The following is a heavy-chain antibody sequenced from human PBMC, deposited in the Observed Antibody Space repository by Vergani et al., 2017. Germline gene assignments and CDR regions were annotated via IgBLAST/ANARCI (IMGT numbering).Heavy chain of an antibody. V-gene: IGHV1-69*01. CDR2: IIPIFGTA. CDR3: ARDNGESDYGDYGYAGRQGHVGV. D-gene: IGHD4-17*01. CDR1: GFTFTSYH. Sequence: QVQLVQSGAEVKKPGASVRVSCKASGFTFTSYHIHWVRQAPGQGLEWMGGIIPIFGTANYAQKFQGRVTITADESTSTAYMELSSLRSEDTAVYYCARDNGESDYGDYGYAGRQGHVGVWGQGTLVTVSS. J-gene: IGHJ4*02.